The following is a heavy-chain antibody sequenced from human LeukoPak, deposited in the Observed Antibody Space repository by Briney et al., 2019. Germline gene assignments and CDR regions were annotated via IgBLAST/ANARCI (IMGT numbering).Heavy chain of an antibody. V-gene: IGHV3-74*01. CDR2: IESDGSDT. CDR3: AKGLDDSSGYYPLEFDP. Sequence: GGSLRLSCAAAGFNFSGYWKKWVRQVPGKGLVWVSRIESDGSDTSYADSVKGRFTLSRDNAKNTLYLQMNSLRAEDTAVYYCAKGLDDSSGYYPLEFDPWGQGTLVTVSS. J-gene: IGHJ5*02. D-gene: IGHD3-22*01. CDR1: GFNFSGYW.